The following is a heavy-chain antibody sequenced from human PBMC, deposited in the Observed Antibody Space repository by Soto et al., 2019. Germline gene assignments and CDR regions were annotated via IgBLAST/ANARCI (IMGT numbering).Heavy chain of an antibody. CDR1: GGSISSTRYY. D-gene: IGHD4-17*01. CDR2: IYYSGPT. CDR3: ARHKVTSANFDS. Sequence: SETLSLTCDVSGGSISSTRYYWGWIRQAPGKGLEWIGSIYYSGPTYYNPSLRSRVTLSVDTSKNQFSLSLSSVTAADTAVYFCARHKVTSANFDSWGQGTLVTVSS. J-gene: IGHJ4*02. V-gene: IGHV4-39*01.